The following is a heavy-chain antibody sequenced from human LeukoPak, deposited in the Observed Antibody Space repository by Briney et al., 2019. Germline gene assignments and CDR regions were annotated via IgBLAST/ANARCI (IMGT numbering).Heavy chain of an antibody. Sequence: SETLSLTCNVSGGSISSNYWSWIRQPPGKGLEWIGYIYYSGSTNYNPSLKSRVTISIDTSKNQFSMKLRSVTAADSAVYYCARSEGSYFDYWGQGTLVTVSS. CDR2: IYYSGST. CDR1: GGSISSNY. V-gene: IGHV4-59*08. D-gene: IGHD2-15*01. J-gene: IGHJ4*02. CDR3: ARSEGSYFDY.